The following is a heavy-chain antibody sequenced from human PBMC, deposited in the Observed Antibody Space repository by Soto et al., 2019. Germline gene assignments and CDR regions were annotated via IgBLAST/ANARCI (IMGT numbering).Heavy chain of an antibody. Sequence: QVQLQESGPGLVKPSQTLSLTCTVSGGSISSSDYNWSWIRQHPGKGLEWIGYIYYSGSTYYNPSLKSRVTISVDTSKNQFSLKLSSVTAADTAVYYCARYGSGSYYTTTFDYWGQGTLVTVSS. CDR2: IYYSGST. J-gene: IGHJ4*02. D-gene: IGHD3-10*01. CDR1: GGSISSSDYN. V-gene: IGHV4-31*03. CDR3: ARYGSGSYYTTTFDY.